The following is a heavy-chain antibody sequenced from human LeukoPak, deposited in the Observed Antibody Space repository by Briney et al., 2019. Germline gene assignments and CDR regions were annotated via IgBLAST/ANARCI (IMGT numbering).Heavy chain of an antibody. Sequence: ASVKVSCKVSGYTLSVLSMHWVRQAPGKGLEWLGGFDPEDGKTTYARKFQGRVTVTEDSSTDTAYMELTSLRSEDTAVYYCATVRDGTTYFGYWGRGTLVTVSS. CDR1: GYTLSVLS. D-gene: IGHD1-1*01. CDR2: FDPEDGKT. J-gene: IGHJ4*02. CDR3: ATVRDGTTYFGY. V-gene: IGHV1-24*01.